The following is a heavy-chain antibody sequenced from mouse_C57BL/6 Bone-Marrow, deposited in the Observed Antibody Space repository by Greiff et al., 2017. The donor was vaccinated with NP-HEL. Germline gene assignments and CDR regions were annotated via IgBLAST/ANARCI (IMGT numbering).Heavy chain of an antibody. CDR3: ARRGDGYTWFAY. V-gene: IGHV5-4*03. D-gene: IGHD2-3*01. Sequence: EVQGVESGGGLVKPGGSLKLSCAASGFTFSSYAMSWVRQTPEKRLEWVATISDGGSYTYYPDNVKGRFTISRDNAKNNLYLQMSHLKSEDTAMYYCARRGDGYTWFAYWGQGTLVTVSA. J-gene: IGHJ3*01. CDR2: ISDGGSYT. CDR1: GFTFSSYA.